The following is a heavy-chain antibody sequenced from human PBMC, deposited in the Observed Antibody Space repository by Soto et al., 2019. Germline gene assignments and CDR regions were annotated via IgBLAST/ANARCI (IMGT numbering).Heavy chain of an antibody. CDR3: ARSGHTFGRVV. CDR2: MFYSGSGGI. CDR1: GGSVSGHY. V-gene: IGHV4-59*02. Sequence: SLTCSVSGGSVSGHYWAWIRQSTGQGLELLAHMFYSGSGGIKTNPSLKSRVTISVDTSNNQFSLKLSSVTAADTAIYYCARSGHTFGRVVWGQGIMVTVSS. J-gene: IGHJ4*02. D-gene: IGHD3-16*01.